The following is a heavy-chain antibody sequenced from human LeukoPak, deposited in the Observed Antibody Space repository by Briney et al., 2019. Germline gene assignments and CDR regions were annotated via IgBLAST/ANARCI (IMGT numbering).Heavy chain of an antibody. J-gene: IGHJ2*01. D-gene: IGHD3-22*01. V-gene: IGHV3-53*01. CDR2: IYSGGST. CDR3: ARTRGSGYYHYWYFDL. CDR1: GFTVSSNY. Sequence: GGSLRLXCAASGFTVSSNYMSWVRQAPGKGLEWVSVIYSGGSTYYADSVKGRFTISRDNSKNTLYLQMNSLRAEDTAVYYCARTRGSGYYHYWYFDLWGRGTLVTVSS.